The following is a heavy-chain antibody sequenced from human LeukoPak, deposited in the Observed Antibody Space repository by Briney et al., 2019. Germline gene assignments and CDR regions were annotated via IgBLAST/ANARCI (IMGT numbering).Heavy chain of an antibody. CDR1: GGSFSGDY. J-gene: IGHJ4*02. CDR3: AGGTYYYFDY. D-gene: IGHD1-26*01. CDR2: INHSGRT. Sequence: PSETLSLTCVVYGGSFSGDYWSWIRQPPGRGPEWIGEINHSGRTNYNPSLKSRVTISVDTSKNQFSLKVSSVTAADTAIYYCAGGTYYYFDYWGQGTLVTVSS. V-gene: IGHV4-34*01.